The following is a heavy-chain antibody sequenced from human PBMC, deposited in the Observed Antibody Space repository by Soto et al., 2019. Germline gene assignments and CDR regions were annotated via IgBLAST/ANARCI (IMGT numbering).Heavy chain of an antibody. V-gene: IGHV4-4*07. D-gene: IGHD2-21*01. CDR1: DDSLSTYY. CDR3: ARSAIPRGGWFRP. J-gene: IGHJ5*02. CDR2: IYASGST. Sequence: QVHLQEPGPRLVRPSETLSLTCNVSDDSLSTYYWSWIRQPAGKGLEWLGRIYASGSTNYNPSLKGRVSMSVDTSKKQFSLKMMSVTAADTAMYYCARSAIPRGGWFRPWGQGVLVTVSS.